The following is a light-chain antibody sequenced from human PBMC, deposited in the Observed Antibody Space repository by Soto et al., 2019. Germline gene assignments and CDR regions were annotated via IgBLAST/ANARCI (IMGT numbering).Light chain of an antibody. CDR1: QSISSW. CDR3: QQYNSYSET. CDR2: DAS. Sequence: DIQMIQSPSTLSASEGDRVTITCRASQSISSWLAWYQQKPGKAPKLLIYDASSLESGVPSRFSGSGSGTEFTLTISSLQPDDFATYYCQQYNSYSETFGQGTKV. J-gene: IGKJ1*01. V-gene: IGKV1-5*01.